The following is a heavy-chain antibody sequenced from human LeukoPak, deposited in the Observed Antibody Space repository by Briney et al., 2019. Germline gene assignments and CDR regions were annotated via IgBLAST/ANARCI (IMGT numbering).Heavy chain of an antibody. Sequence: ASVKVSCKVSGHTLSDLTMHWVRQAPGKGLEWMGGFDPGNGEIIYAQKFQGRVTMTEDASTDTAYMELSSLKSEDTAVYYCAAGGLYDLLPYWDQGTLVTVSS. CDR3: AAGGLYDLLPY. CDR1: GHTLSDLT. CDR2: FDPGNGEI. J-gene: IGHJ4*02. V-gene: IGHV1-24*01. D-gene: IGHD3-3*01.